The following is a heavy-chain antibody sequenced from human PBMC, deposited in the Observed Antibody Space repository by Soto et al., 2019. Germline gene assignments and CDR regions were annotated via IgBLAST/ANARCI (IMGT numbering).Heavy chain of an antibody. CDR1: GWPLSPFF. V-gene: IGHV4-59*01. CDR2: VYYSGNT. D-gene: IGHD6-13*01. Sequence: FGTPSLPRPFSGWPLSPFFLGLVPQPPGKGLEWIGYVYYSGNTNYNPSLESRVTISVDTSRNRFSLNLTSATAADTAVYYCARKGAAASYAHYYMDVWGRGTAVTVSS. J-gene: IGHJ6*03. CDR3: ARKGAAASYAHYYMDV.